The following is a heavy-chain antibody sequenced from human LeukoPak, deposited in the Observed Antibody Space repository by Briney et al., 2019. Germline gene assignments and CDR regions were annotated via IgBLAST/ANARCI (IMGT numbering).Heavy chain of an antibody. D-gene: IGHD6-19*01. J-gene: IGHJ3*01. CDR1: GFTLVDYA. V-gene: IGHV3-9*01. CDR3: AKETPYNSGWGGYALDV. CDR2: VSWNIGNI. Sequence: GGSRRLSCVASGFTLVDYAIPWFRQPPGKGREWVSGVSWNIGNIGYADFVKGRFTISRDNAKNSLYLQMNSLRPEDKAFYYCAKETPYNSGWGGYALDVWGLGTMVTVSS.